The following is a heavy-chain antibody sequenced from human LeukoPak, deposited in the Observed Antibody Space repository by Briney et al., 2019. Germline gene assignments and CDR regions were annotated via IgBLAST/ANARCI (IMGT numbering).Heavy chain of an antibody. CDR2: IYTSGST. V-gene: IGHV4-4*07. Sequence: SETLSHTCTVSGGSISSYYWSRIRQPAGKGLEWIGRIYTSGSTNYNPSLKSRVTISVDTSKNQFSLKLSSVTAADTAVYYCARRLAYSSSWYSFWFDPWGQGTLVTVSS. CDR3: ARRLAYSSSWYSFWFDP. J-gene: IGHJ5*02. CDR1: GGSISSYY. D-gene: IGHD6-13*01.